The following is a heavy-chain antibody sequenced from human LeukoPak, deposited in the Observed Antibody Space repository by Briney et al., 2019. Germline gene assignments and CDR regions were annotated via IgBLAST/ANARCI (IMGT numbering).Heavy chain of an antibody. V-gene: IGHV1-18*01. Sequence: ASVKVSCKASGHTFTSYGISWVRQAPGQGLEWMGWISAYNGNTNYAQKLQGRVTMTTDTSTSTAYMELRSLRSDDTVVYYCARDWENGDGYNFGDYFDYWGQGTLVTVSS. CDR1: GHTFTSYG. J-gene: IGHJ4*02. CDR2: ISAYNGNT. D-gene: IGHD5-24*01. CDR3: ARDWENGDGYNFGDYFDY.